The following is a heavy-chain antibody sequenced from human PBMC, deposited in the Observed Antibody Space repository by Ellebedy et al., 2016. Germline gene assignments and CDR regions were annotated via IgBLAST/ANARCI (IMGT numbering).Heavy chain of an antibody. V-gene: IGHV3-33*01. CDR2: IWYDGSNK. D-gene: IGHD6-6*01. CDR1: GFTFSSYG. J-gene: IGHJ4*02. CDR3: ARDFLEYTSSLGYWCFDD. Sequence: GESLKISXSASGFTFSSYGMHWVRQAPGKGLEWVALIWYDGSNKYYSDSVRGRFTISRDNSKNTLYLQMNCLRADDTAVYYCARDFLEYTSSLGYWCFDDWGQGTLVTVSS.